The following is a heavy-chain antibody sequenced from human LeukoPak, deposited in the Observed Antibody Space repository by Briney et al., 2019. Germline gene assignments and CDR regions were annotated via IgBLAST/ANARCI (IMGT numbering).Heavy chain of an antibody. CDR2: IYYSGST. CDR3: ARGTWGDGYNYGGSFYFDY. D-gene: IGHD5-24*01. V-gene: IGHV4-39*07. CDR1: GGSISSSSYY. J-gene: IGHJ4*02. Sequence: PSETLSLTCTVSGGSISSSSYYWGWIRQPPGKGLEWIGSIYYSGSTYYNPSLKSRVTISVDTSKTQFSLKLSSVTAADTAVYYCARGTWGDGYNYGGSFYFDYWGQGTLVTVSS.